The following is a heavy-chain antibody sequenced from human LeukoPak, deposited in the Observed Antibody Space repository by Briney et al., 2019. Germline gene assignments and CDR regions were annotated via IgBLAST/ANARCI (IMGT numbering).Heavy chain of an antibody. D-gene: IGHD2-2*01. V-gene: IGHV4-39*07. J-gene: IGHJ4*02. CDR3: ARAKIAGEDIVVVPAANFDY. CDR1: GGSISSGGYY. CDR2: INHSGST. Sequence: SETLSLTCTVSGGSISSGGYYWCWIRQPPGKGLEWIGEINHSGSTNYNPSLKSRITISVDTSKNQSSLKLSSVTAADTAVYYCARAKIAGEDIVVVPAANFDYWGQGTLVTVSS.